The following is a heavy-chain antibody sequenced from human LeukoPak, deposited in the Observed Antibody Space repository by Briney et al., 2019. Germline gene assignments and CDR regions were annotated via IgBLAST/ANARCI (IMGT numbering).Heavy chain of an antibody. J-gene: IGHJ4*02. CDR3: ARNSDYGSDY. CDR2: ISSSGSTI. CDR1: GFSFSTST. V-gene: IGHV3-48*04. D-gene: IGHD4-17*01. Sequence: PGGSLRLSCAASGFSFSTSTMNWVRQALGKGLEWVSYISSSGSTIYYADSVKGRFTISRDNAKNSLYLQMNSLRAEDTAVYYCARNSDYGSDYWGQGTLVTVSS.